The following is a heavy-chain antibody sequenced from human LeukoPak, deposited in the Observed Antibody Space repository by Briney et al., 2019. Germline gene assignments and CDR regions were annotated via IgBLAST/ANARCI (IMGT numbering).Heavy chain of an antibody. J-gene: IGHJ5*02. CDR1: GFTVSNNY. CDR2: IYSGGDT. Sequence: PGRSLRLSCAAAGFTVSNNYMNWFRQAPGKRLDWVSLIYSGGDTHYADSVKGRFTISRDSSKNTLYLQMNSLRAEDTAVYYCARDPPAVRTNTYAWGQGTLVTVSS. V-gene: IGHV3-66*01. CDR3: ARDPPAVRTNTYA. D-gene: IGHD4/OR15-4a*01.